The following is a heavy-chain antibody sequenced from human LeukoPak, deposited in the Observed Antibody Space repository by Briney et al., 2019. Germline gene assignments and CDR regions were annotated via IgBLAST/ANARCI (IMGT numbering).Heavy chain of an antibody. CDR2: ISWNSGSI. CDR1: GFTFDDYA. CDR3: ARSLRRTTVTTRGAFDI. V-gene: IGHV3-9*01. Sequence: PGGSLRLSCAASGFTFDDYAMHWVRQAPGKGLEWVSGISWNSGSIGYADSVKGRFTISRDNAKNSLYLQMNSLRAEDTALYYCARSLRRTTVTTRGAFDIWGQGTMVTVSS. D-gene: IGHD4-17*01. J-gene: IGHJ3*02.